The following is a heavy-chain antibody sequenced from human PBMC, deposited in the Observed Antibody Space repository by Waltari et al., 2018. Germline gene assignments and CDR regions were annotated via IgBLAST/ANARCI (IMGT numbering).Heavy chain of an antibody. Sequence: QVQLQESGPGLVKPSETLSLTCAVSGYSISSDYYWGWIRQPPGKGLEWIGNIYHSGSTFYNPSLKSRVTRSIDTSKNQFSLKLTSVTAADTAVFYCARVPSPGYCVGSRCYENNWFDPWGQGTLVTVSS. V-gene: IGHV4-38-2*01. CDR3: ARVPSPGYCVGSRCYENNWFDP. CDR1: GYSISSDYY. D-gene: IGHD2-15*01. CDR2: IYHSGST. J-gene: IGHJ5*02.